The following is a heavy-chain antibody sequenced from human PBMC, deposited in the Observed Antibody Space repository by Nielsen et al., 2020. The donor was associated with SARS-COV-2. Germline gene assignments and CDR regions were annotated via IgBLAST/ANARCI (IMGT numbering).Heavy chain of an antibody. Sequence: GGSLRLSCAASGFTFSSYWMLWVRQAPGKGLVWVSRINSDGSSTSYADSVKGRFTISRDNAKNTLYLQMNSLRAEDTAVYYCARVIVGATTEYYYMDVWGKGTTVTVSS. CDR3: ARVIVGATTEYYYMDV. D-gene: IGHD1-26*01. CDR2: INSDGSST. J-gene: IGHJ6*03. CDR1: GFTFSSYW. V-gene: IGHV3-74*01.